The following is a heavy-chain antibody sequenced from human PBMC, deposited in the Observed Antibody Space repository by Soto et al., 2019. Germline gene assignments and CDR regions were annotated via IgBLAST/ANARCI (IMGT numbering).Heavy chain of an antibody. D-gene: IGHD5-12*01. CDR3: SRRESWTDAAFHL. CDR1: GFSVSNYG. V-gene: IGHV3-33*01. CDR2: VWKDGNTK. J-gene: IGHJ3*01. Sequence: QVQLVESGGGVVQPGQSLRLSCAASGFSVSNYGMHWVRQAPGKGLEWVAVVWKDGNTKHYGDSVKGRFTISRDNSKNPLELQMSRLRGEDTAVYYCSRRESWTDAAFHLWGQGTMVTVSS.